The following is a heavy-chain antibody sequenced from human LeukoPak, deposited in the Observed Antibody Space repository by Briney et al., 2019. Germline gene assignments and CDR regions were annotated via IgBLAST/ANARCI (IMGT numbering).Heavy chain of an antibody. V-gene: IGHV3-9*01. D-gene: IGHD5-18*01. CDR2: ISWNSGSI. Sequence: GRSLRLSCAASGFTFDDYAMHCVRQAPGKGLEWVSGISWNSGSIGYADSVKGRFTISRDNAKNSLYLQMNSLRAEDTALYYCEKDAEPGSSYGPFDYWGQGTLVTVSS. CDR3: EKDAEPGSSYGPFDY. J-gene: IGHJ4*02. CDR1: GFTFDDYA.